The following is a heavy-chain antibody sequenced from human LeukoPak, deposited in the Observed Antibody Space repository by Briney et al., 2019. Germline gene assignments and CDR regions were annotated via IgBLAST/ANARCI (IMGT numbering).Heavy chain of an antibody. CDR1: GYTFTSYA. CDR2: INAGNGNT. D-gene: IGHD3-3*01. CDR3: ARGLSGVMIPHGY. V-gene: IGHV1-3*01. J-gene: IGHJ4*02. Sequence: GASVKVSCKASGYTFTSYAMHWVRQAPGQRLEWMGWINAGNGNTKYSQKFQGRVTITRDTSASTAYMELSSLRSEDTAVYYCARGLSGVMIPHGYWGQGTLVTVSS.